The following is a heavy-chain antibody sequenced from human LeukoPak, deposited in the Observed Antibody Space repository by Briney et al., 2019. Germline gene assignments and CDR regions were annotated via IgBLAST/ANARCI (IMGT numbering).Heavy chain of an antibody. V-gene: IGHV3-30*19. Sequence: PGGSLRLSCAASGFTFSNYWMHWVRQAPGKGLEWMAVISYDGSNKYYADSVKGRFTISRDNSQNTLYLQMISLRAEDTAVYYCARDRGSGWYFDYWGQGTLVTVSS. J-gene: IGHJ4*02. CDR1: GFTFSNYW. D-gene: IGHD6-19*01. CDR3: ARDRGSGWYFDY. CDR2: ISYDGSNK.